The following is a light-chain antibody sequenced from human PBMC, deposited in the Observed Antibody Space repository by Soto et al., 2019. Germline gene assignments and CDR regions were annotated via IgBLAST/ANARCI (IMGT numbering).Light chain of an antibody. CDR3: NSYGGTNNYVV. CDR1: SSDVGGYNY. J-gene: IGLJ2*01. V-gene: IGLV2-8*01. Sequence: QSALTQPPSASGPPGQSVTISCTGTSSDVGGYNYVSWYRQHPGKAPQLIIYDVNKRPSGVPDRFSGSKSGNTASLTVSGLQAEDEADYFCNSYGGTNNYVVFGGGTKLTVL. CDR2: DVN.